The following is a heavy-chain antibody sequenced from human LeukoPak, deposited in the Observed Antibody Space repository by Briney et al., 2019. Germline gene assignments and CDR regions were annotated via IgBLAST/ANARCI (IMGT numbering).Heavy chain of an antibody. CDR1: GGSITSGGYY. V-gene: IGHV4-31*03. CDR2: IYYSGST. D-gene: IGHD5-12*01. J-gene: IGHJ6*03. CDR3: ASLRGYGQYYMDV. Sequence: SETLSLTCTVSGGSITSGGYYWNWIRQLPGKGLEWIGHIYYSGSTSYNPSLKSRVTISVDTSKNQFSLKLSSVTAADTAVYYCASLRGYGQYYMDVWGKGTTVTVSS.